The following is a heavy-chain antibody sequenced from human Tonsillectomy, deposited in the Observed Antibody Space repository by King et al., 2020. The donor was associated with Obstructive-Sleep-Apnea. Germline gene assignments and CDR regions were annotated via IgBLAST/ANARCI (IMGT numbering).Heavy chain of an antibody. Sequence: VQLVESGGGLVQPGRSLRLSCIGSGFNFDYYAMSWFRQAPGKGLEWVGFIRRKVYGGTTEYAASVRGRFTISRDDSKSIAYLQMNSLKTEDTAVYYCTRDRSGSGCYQFDYWGQGTLATVSS. D-gene: IGHD3-22*01. J-gene: IGHJ4*02. CDR1: GFNFDYYA. CDR2: IRRKVYGGTT. CDR3: TRDRSGSGCYQFDY. V-gene: IGHV3-49*03.